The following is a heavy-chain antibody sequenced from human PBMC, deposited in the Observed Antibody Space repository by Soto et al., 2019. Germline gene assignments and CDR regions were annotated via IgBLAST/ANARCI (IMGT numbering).Heavy chain of an antibody. Sequence: KASETLSLTCTVSGGSISSYYWSWIRQPPGKGLEWIGYIYYSGSTNYNPSLKSRVTISVDTSKNQFSLKLSSVTAADTAVYYCARGSRIAAAGTFWFDPWGQGALVTAPQ. CDR1: GGSISSYY. CDR3: ARGSRIAAAGTFWFDP. J-gene: IGHJ5*02. CDR2: IYYSGST. V-gene: IGHV4-59*01. D-gene: IGHD6-13*01.